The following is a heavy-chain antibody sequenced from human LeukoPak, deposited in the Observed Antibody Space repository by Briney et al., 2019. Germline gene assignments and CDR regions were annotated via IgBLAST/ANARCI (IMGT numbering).Heavy chain of an antibody. CDR1: GFTFSSYG. J-gene: IGHJ4*02. CDR2: IWYDGSNK. CDR3: ARDLGHTSGLDY. D-gene: IGHD3-10*01. V-gene: IGHV3-33*01. Sequence: EGSLRLSCAASGFTFSSYGMHWVRQAPGKGLEWVAVIWYDGSNKYYADSVKGRFTISRDNSKNTLYLQMNSLRAEDTAVYYCARDLGHTSGLDYWGQGTLVTVSS.